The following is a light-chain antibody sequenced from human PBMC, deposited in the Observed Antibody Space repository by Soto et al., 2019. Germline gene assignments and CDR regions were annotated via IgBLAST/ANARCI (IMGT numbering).Light chain of an antibody. CDR1: QSVGSN. CDR2: GAS. J-gene: IGKJ1*01. CDR3: QQYNNWPPDWT. V-gene: IGKV3-15*01. Sequence: EIVMTQSPATLSVSPGDRAALSCRASQSVGSNLAWYQQKPGQAPRLLIYGASTRATGIPARFSGSGSGTDFTLTVSSLASEDFAIYFCQQYNNWPPDWTFGQGTKVEIK.